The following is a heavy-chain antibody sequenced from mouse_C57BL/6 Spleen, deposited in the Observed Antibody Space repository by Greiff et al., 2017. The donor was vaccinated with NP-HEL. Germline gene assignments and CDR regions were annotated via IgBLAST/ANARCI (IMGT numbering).Heavy chain of an antibody. J-gene: IGHJ4*01. V-gene: IGHV1-26*01. CDR1: GYTFTDYY. CDR3: ASHYYGRAMCY. D-gene: IGHD1-1*01. Sequence: EVQLQQSGPELVKPGASVKISCKASGYTFTDYYMNWVKQSHGKSLEWIGDINPNNGGTSYNQKFKGKATLTVDKSSSTAYMELRSLTSEGSAVYYCASHYYGRAMCYWGQGTSVTASS. CDR2: INPNNGGT.